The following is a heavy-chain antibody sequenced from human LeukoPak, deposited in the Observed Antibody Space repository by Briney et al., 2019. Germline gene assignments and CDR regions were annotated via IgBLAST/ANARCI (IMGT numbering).Heavy chain of an antibody. Sequence: PGGSLRLSCAASGFTFSSYGMHWVRQAPGKGLEWVAVISFDGSDKYYADSVKGRFTISRDNSKNTVDLQMNSLKAEDTSVYYCVKDVLFRHYGAGEKWGQGTLVTVSS. CDR1: GFTFSSYG. V-gene: IGHV3-30*18. J-gene: IGHJ4*02. D-gene: IGHD3-10*01. CDR2: ISFDGSDK. CDR3: VKDVLFRHYGAGEK.